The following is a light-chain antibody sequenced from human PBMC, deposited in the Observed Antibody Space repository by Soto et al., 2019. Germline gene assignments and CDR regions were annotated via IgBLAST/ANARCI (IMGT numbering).Light chain of an antibody. V-gene: IGLV2-8*01. CDR2: EVT. Sequence: QSALTQPLSASGSLGQSVTISCTGTSSDVGGYNYVSWYQQHPGKAPKVLIYEVTKRPSGVPDRFSGSKSGNTASLTVSGLQAEDEADYYCSSYGGRNNYVFGTGTKVTVL. CDR1: SSDVGGYNY. CDR3: SSYGGRNNYV. J-gene: IGLJ1*01.